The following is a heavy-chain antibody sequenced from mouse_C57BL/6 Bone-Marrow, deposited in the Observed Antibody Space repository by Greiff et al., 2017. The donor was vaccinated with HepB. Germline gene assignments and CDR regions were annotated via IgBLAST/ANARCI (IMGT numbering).Heavy chain of an antibody. CDR3: ARTLYYGNYALFAY. V-gene: IGHV1-69*01. D-gene: IGHD2-1*01. CDR1: GYTFTSYW. J-gene: IGHJ3*01. CDR2: IDPSDSYT. Sequence: QVHVKQPGAELVMPGASVKLSCKASGYTFTSYWMHWVKQRPGQGLEWIGEIDPSDSYTNYNQKFKGKSTLTVDKSSSTAYMQLSSLTSEDSAVYYCARTLYYGNYALFAYWGQGTLVTVSA.